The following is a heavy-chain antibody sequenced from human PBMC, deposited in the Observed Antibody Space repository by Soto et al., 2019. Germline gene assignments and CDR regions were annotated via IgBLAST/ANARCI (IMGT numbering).Heavy chain of an antibody. CDR2: ISSDGGNT. V-gene: IGHV3-64D*08. CDR3: AKPGYSRSAFDY. J-gene: IGHJ4*02. CDR1: GFDFSNYA. Sequence: SLRLSCSASGFDFSNYAMHWVRQAPEKGLEYLSTISSDGGNTFYAGSVQGRFTISRGNSKNTLFLQMSSLRTEDTAVYYCAKPGYSRSAFDYWGQGALVTVSS. D-gene: IGHD6-13*01.